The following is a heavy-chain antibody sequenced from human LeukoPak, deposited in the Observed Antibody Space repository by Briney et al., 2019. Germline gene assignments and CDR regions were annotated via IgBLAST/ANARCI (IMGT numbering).Heavy chain of an antibody. Sequence: SETLPLTCTVSGGYISSYYWSWIRQPPGKGLEWIGYSYTSGSTNYNPSLKSRVTISVDTSKNQFSLKLSSVTAADTAVYYCARLGHYDILTGFSNWFDPWGQGTLVTVSS. CDR1: GGYISSYY. D-gene: IGHD3-9*01. V-gene: IGHV4-4*09. CDR2: SYTSGST. CDR3: ARLGHYDILTGFSNWFDP. J-gene: IGHJ5*02.